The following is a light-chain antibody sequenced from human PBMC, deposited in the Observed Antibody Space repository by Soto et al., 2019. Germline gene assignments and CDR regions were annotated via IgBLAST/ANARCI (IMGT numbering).Light chain of an antibody. CDR2: DAS. CDR3: QQYGSSLPCT. J-gene: IGKJ1*01. V-gene: IGKV3-20*01. Sequence: VVLTQSPAILSLSPGASATFPCRASQSVSSYLAWYQQKPGQAPRLLIYDASSRATGIPDRFSGSGSGTDFTLPISSLEPEDSAEYYCQQYGSSLPCTFGQGTKV. CDR1: QSVSSY.